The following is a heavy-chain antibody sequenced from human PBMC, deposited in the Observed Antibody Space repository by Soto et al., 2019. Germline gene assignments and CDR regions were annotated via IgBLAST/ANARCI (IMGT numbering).Heavy chain of an antibody. CDR3: ARVFGELYAPFDY. D-gene: IGHD3-10*02. CDR1: GGSISSGGYS. J-gene: IGHJ4*02. Sequence: SETLSLTCAVSGGSISSGGYSWGWIRQPPGKGLEWIGEINHSGSTNYNPSLKSRVTISVDTSKNQFSLKLSSVTAADTAVYYCARVFGELYAPFDYWGQGTLVTVSS. CDR2: INHSGST. V-gene: IGHV4-30-2*01.